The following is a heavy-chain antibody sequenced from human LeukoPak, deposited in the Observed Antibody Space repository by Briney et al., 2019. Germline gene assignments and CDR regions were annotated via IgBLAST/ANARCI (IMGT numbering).Heavy chain of an antibody. CDR1: GFTFSSYA. D-gene: IGHD5-24*01. V-gene: IGHV3-48*01. J-gene: IGHJ4*01. Sequence: GGSLRLSCAASGFTFSSYAMSWVRQAPGKGLEWISYIGISSGNTKYADSVKGRFTISGDKAKNSLYLQMNSLRVEDTAVYYCSRDYKYAFGNWGQGTLGTGSS. CDR2: IGISSGNT. CDR3: SRDYKYAFGN.